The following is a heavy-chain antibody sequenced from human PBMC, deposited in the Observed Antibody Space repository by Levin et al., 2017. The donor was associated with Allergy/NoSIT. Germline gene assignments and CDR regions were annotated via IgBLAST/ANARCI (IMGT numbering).Heavy chain of an antibody. CDR2: ISGSGGST. CDR1: GFTFSSYA. D-gene: IGHD3-3*01. CDR3: AKRAAYDFWRGYPALDY. V-gene: IGHV3-23*01. J-gene: IGHJ4*02. Sequence: GESLKISCAASGFTFSSYAMSWVRQAPGKGLEWVSAISGSGGSTYYADSVKGRFTISRDNSKNTLYLQMNSLRAEDTAVYYCAKRAAYDFWRGYPALDYWGQGTLVTVSS.